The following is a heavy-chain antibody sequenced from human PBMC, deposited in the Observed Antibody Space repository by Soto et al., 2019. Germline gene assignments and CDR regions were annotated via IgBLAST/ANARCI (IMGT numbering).Heavy chain of an antibody. J-gene: IGHJ6*02. V-gene: IGHV4-30-4*01. CDR1: GGSISSGDYY. CDR3: AREGRGTRRGYGMDV. Sequence: PSETLSLTCTVSGGSISSGDYYWSWIRQPPGKGLEWIGYIYYSGSTYYNPSLKSRVTISVDTSKSQFSLKLSSVTAADTAVYYCAREGRGTRRGYGMDVWGQGTTVTVSS. D-gene: IGHD2-15*01. CDR2: IYYSGST.